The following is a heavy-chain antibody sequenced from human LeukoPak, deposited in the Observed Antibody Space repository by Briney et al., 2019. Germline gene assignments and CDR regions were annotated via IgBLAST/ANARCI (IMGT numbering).Heavy chain of an antibody. Sequence: SETLSLTCTVSGGSISSYYWGWIRQPPGKGLEWIGSIYYSGSTYYNPSLKSRVTISVDTSKNQFSLKLSSVTAADTAVYYCARASLPGRGYSYGYLNYFDYWGQGTLVTVSS. V-gene: IGHV4-39*01. CDR3: ARASLPGRGYSYGYLNYFDY. J-gene: IGHJ4*02. CDR2: IYYSGST. D-gene: IGHD5-18*01. CDR1: GGSISSYY.